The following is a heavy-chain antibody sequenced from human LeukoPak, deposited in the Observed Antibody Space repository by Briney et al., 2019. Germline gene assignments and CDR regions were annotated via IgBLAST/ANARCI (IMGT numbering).Heavy chain of an antibody. D-gene: IGHD3-22*01. J-gene: IGHJ4*02. CDR2: IYTSGST. V-gene: IGHV4-4*07. Sequence: PSETLSLTCTVSGGSLSNYYWSWIRQPAGKGLEWIGHIYTSGSTNYNPSLKSRVTMSVDTSKNQFSLKLSSVTAADTAVYYCARGTLYYDSSGYRKGPFDYWGQGTLVTVSS. CDR1: GGSLSNYY. CDR3: ARGTLYYDSSGYRKGPFDY.